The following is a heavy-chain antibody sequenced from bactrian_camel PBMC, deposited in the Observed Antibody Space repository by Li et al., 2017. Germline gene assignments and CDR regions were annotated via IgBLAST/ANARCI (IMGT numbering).Heavy chain of an antibody. CDR3: AAKESYYCNNWRTWTYWG. D-gene: IGHD1*01. V-gene: IGHV3S1*01. Sequence: HVQLVESGGGSVQAGGSLRLSCAASGYTRSTYFVAWFRQAPGTEREVVAVISGDGDNTYCGDSVKDRFIISRDGAKNTIYLQMDGLSPEDTAMYLCAAKESYYCNNWRTWTYWGPGPGDPGHRLL. J-gene: IGHJ4*01. CDR2: ISGDGDNT. CDR1: GYTRSTYF.